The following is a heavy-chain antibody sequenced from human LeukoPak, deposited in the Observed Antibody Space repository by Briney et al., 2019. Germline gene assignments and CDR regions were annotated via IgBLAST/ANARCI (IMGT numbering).Heavy chain of an antibody. V-gene: IGHV1-2*02. CDR1: GYTFIDYY. CDR3: ARRYFDWFVDY. D-gene: IGHD3-9*01. CDR2: INPNSGGT. J-gene: IGHJ4*02. Sequence: ASVKVSCKASGYTFIDYYMHWVRQAPGQGLEWVGWINPNSGGTNYAQNFQGRVTITRDTSITTAYMELSRLRSDDTAVYYCARRYFDWFVDYWGQGTLVTVSS.